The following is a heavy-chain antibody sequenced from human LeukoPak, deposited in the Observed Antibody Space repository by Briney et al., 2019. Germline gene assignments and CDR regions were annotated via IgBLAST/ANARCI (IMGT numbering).Heavy chain of an antibody. CDR2: IYYSGST. D-gene: IGHD2-15*01. CDR1: GGSISSYY. V-gene: IGHV4-59*12. Sequence: PSETLSLTCTVSGGSISSYYWSWIRQPPGKGLEWIGYIYYSGSTNYNPSLKSRVTISVDTSKNQFSLKLSSVTAADTAVYYCAGGYCSGGSCPNDAFDIWGQGTMVTVSS. J-gene: IGHJ3*02. CDR3: AGGYCSGGSCPNDAFDI.